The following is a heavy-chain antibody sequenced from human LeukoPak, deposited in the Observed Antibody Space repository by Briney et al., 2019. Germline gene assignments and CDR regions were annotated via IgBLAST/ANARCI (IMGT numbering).Heavy chain of an antibody. CDR3: AKGLIAAAGTGITGRDELN. Sequence: GGSLRLSCAASGFTFSSYSMNWVRQAPGKGLEWVSSISSSSSYIYYADSVKGRFTISRDNAKNSLYLQMNSLRAEDTAVYYCAKGLIAAAGTGITGRDELNWGQGTLVTVSS. V-gene: IGHV3-21*01. CDR2: ISSSSSYI. J-gene: IGHJ4*02. CDR1: GFTFSSYS. D-gene: IGHD6-13*01.